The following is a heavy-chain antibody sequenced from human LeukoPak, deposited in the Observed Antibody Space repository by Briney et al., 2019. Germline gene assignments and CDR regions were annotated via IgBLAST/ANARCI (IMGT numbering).Heavy chain of an antibody. CDR2: IYYSGST. J-gene: IGHJ5*02. D-gene: IGHD3-10*01. V-gene: IGHV4-59*01. Sequence: SETLSLTCTVSGGSISNYYWSWIRQSPGKGLEWIGYIYYSGSTKYNPSLNSRVTISADTSKNQFSLRLNSVTAADTAAYFCARDQGALGRWFDPWGQGTLVTVPS. CDR1: GGSISNYY. CDR3: ARDQGALGRWFDP.